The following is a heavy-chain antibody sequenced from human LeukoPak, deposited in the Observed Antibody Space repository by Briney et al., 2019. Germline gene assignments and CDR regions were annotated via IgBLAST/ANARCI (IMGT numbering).Heavy chain of an antibody. CDR2: IKQDGSEK. CDR3: ARDASPTVVRAFDY. CDR1: GFTFSTST. J-gene: IGHJ4*02. D-gene: IGHD4-23*01. Sequence: GGSLRLSCAASGFTFSTSTMNWVRQAPGKGLEWVANIKQDGSEKYYVDSVKGRFTISRDNAKNSLYLQMNSLRAEDTAVYYCARDASPTVVRAFDYWGQGTLVTVSS. V-gene: IGHV3-7*01.